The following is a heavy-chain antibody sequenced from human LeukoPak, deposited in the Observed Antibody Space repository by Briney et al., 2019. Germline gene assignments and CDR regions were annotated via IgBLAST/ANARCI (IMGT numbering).Heavy chain of an antibody. CDR2: ISWNSGSI. CDR3: AKDMSGYDSPYYYYGMDV. CDR1: GFTFDDYA. D-gene: IGHD5-12*01. Sequence: GGSLRLSCAASGFTFDDYAMHWVRHAPGKGLEWVSGISWNSGSIGYADSVKGRFTISRDNAKNSLYLQMNSLRAEDTALYYCAKDMSGYDSPYYYYGMDVWGQGTTVTVS. J-gene: IGHJ6*02. V-gene: IGHV3-9*01.